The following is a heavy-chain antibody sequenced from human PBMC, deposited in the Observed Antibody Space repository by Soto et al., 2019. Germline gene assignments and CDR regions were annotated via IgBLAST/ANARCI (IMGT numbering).Heavy chain of an antibody. CDR2: IHYSGST. CDR1: SGSISSYY. J-gene: IGHJ4*02. D-gene: IGHD3-3*01. V-gene: IGHV4-59*08. CDR3: ARGHYDYWSGSFATIDY. Sequence: SETLSLTCTVSSGSISSYYWSWIRQSPGKGLEWIGYIHYSGSTKYNPSLKSRVTISADTSKNQFSLKLSSVTAADTAVYYCARGHYDYWSGSFATIDYRGQGTRVTV.